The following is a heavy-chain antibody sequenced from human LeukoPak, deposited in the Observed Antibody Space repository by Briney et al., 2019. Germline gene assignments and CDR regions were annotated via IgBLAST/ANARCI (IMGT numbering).Heavy chain of an antibody. J-gene: IGHJ4*02. Sequence: SETLSLTCIVSGFSISSGYFWGWIRQPAGKGLEWIGYISYSGGPNYNPSHKSRVTISVDTSKNQFSLKLTSVTAADTAVYYCAREYYGSSGYYNDYWGQGALVTVSS. CDR3: AREYYGSSGYYNDY. V-gene: IGHV4-61*10. CDR1: GFSISSGYF. D-gene: IGHD3-22*01. CDR2: ISYSGGP.